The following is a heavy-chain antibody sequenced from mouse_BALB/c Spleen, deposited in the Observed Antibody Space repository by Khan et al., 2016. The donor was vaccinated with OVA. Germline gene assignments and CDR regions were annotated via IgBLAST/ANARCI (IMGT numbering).Heavy chain of an antibody. D-gene: IGHD6-2*01. CDR1: GYIFTRYW. CDR2: IYPGTDNR. J-gene: IGHJ2*01. CDR3: ARDESSYHVDH. V-gene: IGHV1-76*01. Sequence: QVQLKQSGAELVRPGASVKLSCKTSGYIFTRYWIHWVKQRSGQGLEWIAGIYPGTDNRYYNAKFKDKATLTADKSSSPSYLQLSSLKAEDSVVYCCARDESSYHVDHWGQGTTLTVSS.